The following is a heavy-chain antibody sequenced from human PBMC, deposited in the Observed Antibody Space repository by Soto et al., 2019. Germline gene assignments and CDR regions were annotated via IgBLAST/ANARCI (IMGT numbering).Heavy chain of an antibody. J-gene: IGHJ3*02. CDR2: INEDEGKK. Sequence: HPGGSLRLSCVASGFNFSNYWMTWVRQAPGKGLEWVANINEDEGKKYYLDSVRGRFTISRDNAKNSLFLQMSSLRAEDTAIYYCARDLTPYNGDAYYDALDIWGQGAVVTVSS. D-gene: IGHD1-1*01. V-gene: IGHV3-7*01. CDR3: ARDLTPYNGDAYYDALDI. CDR1: GFNFSNYW.